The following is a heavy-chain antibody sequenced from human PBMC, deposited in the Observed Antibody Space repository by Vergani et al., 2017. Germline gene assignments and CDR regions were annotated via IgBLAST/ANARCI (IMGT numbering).Heavy chain of an antibody. J-gene: IGHJ6*02. V-gene: IGHV3-15*01. D-gene: IGHD3-10*01. Sequence: EVQLVESGGGLVKPGGSLRLSCAASGFTFSNAWMSWVRQAPGKGLEWVGRIKSKTDGGTTDYAAPVKGRFTISRDDSKNTLYLQMNSLKTEDTAVYYCTTERGGTQLLWFGELWGGVDVWGQGTTVTVSS. CDR1: GFTFSNAW. CDR3: TTERGGTQLLWFGELWGGVDV. CDR2: IKSKTDGGTT.